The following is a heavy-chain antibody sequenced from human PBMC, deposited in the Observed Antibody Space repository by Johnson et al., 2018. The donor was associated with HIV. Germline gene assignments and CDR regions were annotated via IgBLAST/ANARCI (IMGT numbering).Heavy chain of an antibody. CDR1: GFTFSNAW. CDR3: AKGGPLFVDAFDI. V-gene: IGHV3-9*01. J-gene: IGHJ3*02. D-gene: IGHD3-3*01. CDR2: ISWNSDTI. Sequence: VQLVESGGGLVKPGGSLRLSCAASGFTFSNAWMSWVRQAPGKGLEWVGRISWNSDTIGYADSVKGRFAISRDNAKNSLYLQMNSLRAEDTALYYCAKGGPLFVDAFDIWGLGTMVTVSS.